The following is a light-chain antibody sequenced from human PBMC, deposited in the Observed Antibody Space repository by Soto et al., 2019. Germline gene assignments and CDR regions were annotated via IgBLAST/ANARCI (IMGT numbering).Light chain of an antibody. CDR2: RNN. V-gene: IGLV1-47*01. CDR1: SPNIGSNY. J-gene: IGLJ2*01. Sequence: QSVLTQPASASGTPGQRVTISCSGSSPNIGSNYVYWYQQLPGTAPKLLISRNNQRPSGVPDRFSGSKSGPSASLAISGVRSEDEADYYCTAWDDTLRGPLFGGGTKLTVL. CDR3: TAWDDTLRGPL.